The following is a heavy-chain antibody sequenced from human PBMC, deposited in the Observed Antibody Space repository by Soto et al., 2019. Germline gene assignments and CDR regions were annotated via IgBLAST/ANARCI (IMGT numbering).Heavy chain of an antibody. CDR3: VKLRLELLYLDS. J-gene: IGHJ4*02. Sequence: PGGSLRLSCAASGFTFNRYGMSWVRQAPGKGLEWVSAISGSGDSTYYADSVKGRFTISRDSSNNTLYLQMNNLRADDTALYFCVKLRLELLYLDSWGLGALVTVSS. V-gene: IGHV3-23*01. CDR1: GFTFNRYG. CDR2: ISGSGDST. D-gene: IGHD1-7*01.